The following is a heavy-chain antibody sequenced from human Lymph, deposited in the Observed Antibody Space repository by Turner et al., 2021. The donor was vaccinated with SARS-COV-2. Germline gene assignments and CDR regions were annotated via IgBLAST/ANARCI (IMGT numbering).Heavy chain of an antibody. CDR3: ARVLPYGDYFDF. CDR2: IDSGGST. J-gene: IGHJ4*01. CDR1: EFTVSSNY. Sequence: EVQLVESGVGLIQPGGSLRLSCAASEFTVSSNYMSWIRQAPGKGLEWVSLIDSGGSTFYADSVKGRFTISRDNSKNTLYLQMNSLRADDTAVYYCARVLPYGDYFDFWGQGTLVTVSS. D-gene: IGHD4-17*01. V-gene: IGHV3-53*01.